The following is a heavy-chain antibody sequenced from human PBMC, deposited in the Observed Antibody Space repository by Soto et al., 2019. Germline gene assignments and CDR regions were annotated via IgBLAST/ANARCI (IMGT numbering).Heavy chain of an antibody. CDR2: IYSSGRT. D-gene: IGHD3-3*01. J-gene: IGHJ6*03. CDR1: GTSISSYY. CDR3: ARGVRLRVATPWEGYYYSMDV. Sequence: QVQLQESGPGLVKPSETLSLTCIVSGTSISSYYWRWIRQPPGKGLEWIGDIYSSGRTNYNPSLKSRVSISVDTSKIQFALKLNSVTAADTAVYYCARGVRLRVATPWEGYYYSMDVWGKGTTVTVSS. V-gene: IGHV4-59*01.